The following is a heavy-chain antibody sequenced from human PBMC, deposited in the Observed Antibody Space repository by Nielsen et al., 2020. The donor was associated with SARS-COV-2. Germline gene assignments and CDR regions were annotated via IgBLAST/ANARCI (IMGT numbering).Heavy chain of an antibody. CDR2: ISYDGSNK. V-gene: IGHV3-30*19. J-gene: IGHJ4*02. CDR1: GFTFTTSG. Sequence: GESLKISCSASGFTFTTSGMHWVRQAPGKGLEWVAVISYDGSNKYYADSVKGRFTISRDNSKNTLYLQMNSLRAEDTAVYYCARPRGGSYYGDFDYWGQGTLVTVSS. CDR3: ARPRGGSYYGDFDY. D-gene: IGHD1-26*01.